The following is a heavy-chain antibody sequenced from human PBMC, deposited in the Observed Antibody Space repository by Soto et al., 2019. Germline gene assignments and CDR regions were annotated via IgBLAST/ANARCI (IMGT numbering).Heavy chain of an antibody. D-gene: IGHD3-16*01. CDR1: GFSLSTSGVG. CDR3: AHKLPSIMITFGGVIT. Sequence: QITLKESGPTLVKPTQTLTLTCTFSGFSLSTSGVGVGWIRQPPGKALEWLALIYWDDDKRYSPSLKSRLTITXXTXKXXVVLTMTNMDPVDTATYYCAHKLPSIMITFGGVITWGQGTLVTVSS. CDR2: IYWDDDK. V-gene: IGHV2-5*02. J-gene: IGHJ4*02.